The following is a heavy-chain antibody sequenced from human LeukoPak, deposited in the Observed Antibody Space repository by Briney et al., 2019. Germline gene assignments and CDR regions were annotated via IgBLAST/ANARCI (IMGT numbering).Heavy chain of an antibody. V-gene: IGHV1-24*01. D-gene: IGHD2-15*01. CDR2: VDPENGET. Sequence: SVNLSCKVSGYSLTKLSMHWVRQAPGKGLEWMGGVDPENGETIYAQKFQGRVTMTEDTPTNTAYMHLSSLRSEDTAVYYSATKLLVMETHIPHCYMDVWGKGTTVTVSS. CDR3: ATKLLVMETHIPHCYMDV. CDR1: GYSLTKLS. J-gene: IGHJ6*03.